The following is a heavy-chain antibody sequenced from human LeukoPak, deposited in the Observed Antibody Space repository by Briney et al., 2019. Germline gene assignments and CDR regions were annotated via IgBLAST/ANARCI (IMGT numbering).Heavy chain of an antibody. CDR3: ANPLTLARDAFDI. Sequence: GGSVRLSCAASGFTFSSYDMRWLRQAPGKGGEGVTAISGSGGSTYYADSVEGRFTISRDNSNNTLYLQMNSLRAEDTAVYYCANPLTLARDAFDIWGQGTIVTVSS. CDR2: ISGSGGST. V-gene: IGHV3-23*01. CDR1: GFTFSSYD. J-gene: IGHJ3*02.